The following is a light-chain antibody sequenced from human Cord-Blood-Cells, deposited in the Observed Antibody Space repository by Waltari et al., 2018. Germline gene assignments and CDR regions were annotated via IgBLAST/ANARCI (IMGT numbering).Light chain of an antibody. CDR3: QQYGSSPT. Sequence: EIVLTQSPGTLSLSPGERATLSCRVSQSVSSSYLAGYQQKPGQAPRLLIYGASSRANGIPDRFSGSGSGTDFTLTISRLEPEDFAVYYCQQYGSSPTFGQGTKVEIK. J-gene: IGKJ1*01. V-gene: IGKV3-20*01. CDR2: GAS. CDR1: QSVSSSY.